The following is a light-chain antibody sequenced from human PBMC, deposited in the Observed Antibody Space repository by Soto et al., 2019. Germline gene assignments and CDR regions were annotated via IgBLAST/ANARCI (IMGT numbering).Light chain of an antibody. CDR1: SSDVGGYNY. CDR2: EVS. Sequence: QSALTQPASVSGSPGQSITISCTGTSSDVGGYNYVSWYQQHPGKAPKLMIYEVSNRPSGVSNRFSGSKSGNTASLTIPGLQAEVEAYFFWNSNSRISTHVFGTGTKLTVL. V-gene: IGLV2-14*01. J-gene: IGLJ1*01. CDR3: NSNSRISTHV.